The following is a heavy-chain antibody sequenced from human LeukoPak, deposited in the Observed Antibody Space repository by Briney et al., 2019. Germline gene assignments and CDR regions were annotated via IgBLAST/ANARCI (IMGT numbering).Heavy chain of an antibody. CDR3: ARGLRGIMIRGAITDLNWFDV. D-gene: IGHD3-10*01. Sequence: SQTLSLTCTVSGGSISSGDYYWTWIRQPRGKGLEWIEYIYHSGSTHYNSSLKSRLTISVYKAKNECSLKLRDGTAADTAVYYCARGLRGIMIRGAITDLNWFDVWGQGTLVIVSS. J-gene: IGHJ5*02. CDR1: GGSISSGDYY. CDR2: IYHSGST. V-gene: IGHV4-30-4*01.